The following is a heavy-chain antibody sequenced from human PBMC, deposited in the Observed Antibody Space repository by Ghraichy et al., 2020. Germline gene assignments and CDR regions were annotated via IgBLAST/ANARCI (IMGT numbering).Heavy chain of an antibody. CDR3: ARDHYGDYPGYYYGMDV. D-gene: IGHD4-17*01. V-gene: IGHV3-48*02. Sequence: GVLNISCAASGFTFSSYSMNWVRQAPGKGLEWVSYISSSSSTIYYADSVKGRFTISRDNAKNSLYLQMNSLRDEDTAVYYCARDHYGDYPGYYYGMDVWGQGTTVTVSS. CDR2: ISSSSSTI. J-gene: IGHJ6*02. CDR1: GFTFSSYS.